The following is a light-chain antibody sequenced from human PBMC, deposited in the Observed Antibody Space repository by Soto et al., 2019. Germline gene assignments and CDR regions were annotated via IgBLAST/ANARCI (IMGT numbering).Light chain of an antibody. V-gene: IGKV1-5*01. Sequence: DIRMTQSPSTLSASVGDRVTITCRASQSISSWLAWYQQKSGKAPKLLIYDASSLESGVPSRFSGSGSGTEFTLTITSLQPDDFATYYCQQYNSYPWTFGQGTKVDI. CDR1: QSISSW. CDR3: QQYNSYPWT. J-gene: IGKJ1*01. CDR2: DAS.